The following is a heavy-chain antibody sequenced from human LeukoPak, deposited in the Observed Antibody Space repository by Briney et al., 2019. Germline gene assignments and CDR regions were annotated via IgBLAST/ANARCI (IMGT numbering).Heavy chain of an antibody. J-gene: IGHJ4*02. CDR3: AKADCSASGCQTQDY. D-gene: IGHD2-15*01. V-gene: IGHV3-23*01. CDR2: ISGNGGST. Sequence: PGGSLRLSCAASRFTFNNYAMSWVRQAPGKGLEWVSTISGNGGSTYYSDSVKGRFTISRDNSKNTLFLQMNSLRAEDTAVYYCAKADCSASGCQTQDYWGQGTLVTVSS. CDR1: RFTFNNYA.